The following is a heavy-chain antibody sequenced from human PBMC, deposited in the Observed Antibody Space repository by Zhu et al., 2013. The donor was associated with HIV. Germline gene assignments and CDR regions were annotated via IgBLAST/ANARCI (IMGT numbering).Heavy chain of an antibody. D-gene: IGHD2-8*01. CDR3: ASLGEYCTNGVCYYFDY. CDR1: GYTFTGYY. J-gene: IGHJ4*02. CDR2: INPNSGGT. V-gene: IGHV1-2*02. Sequence: QVQLVQSGAEVKKPGASVKVSCKASGYTFTGYYMHWVRQAPGQGLEWMGWINPNSGGTNYPQKFQGRVTMTRDTSISTAYMELSRLRSDDTAVYYCASLGEYCTNGVCYYFDYWGQGTLVTVSS.